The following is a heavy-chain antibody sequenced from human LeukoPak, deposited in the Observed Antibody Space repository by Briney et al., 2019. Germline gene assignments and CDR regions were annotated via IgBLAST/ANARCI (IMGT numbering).Heavy chain of an antibody. J-gene: IGHJ4*02. CDR3: ASELLRGHGTDY. D-gene: IGHD1-14*01. V-gene: IGHV4-4*08. CDR1: GGSISSYY. Sequence: SETLSLTCTVSGGSISSYYWSWIRQPPGKGLEWIGYIYHSGSTNYNPSLKSRVTISVDTSKNQFSLKLSSVTAADTAVYYCASELLRGHGTDYWGQGTLVTVSS. CDR2: IYHSGST.